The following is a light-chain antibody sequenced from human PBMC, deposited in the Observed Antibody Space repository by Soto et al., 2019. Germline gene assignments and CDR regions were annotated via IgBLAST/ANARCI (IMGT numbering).Light chain of an antibody. Sequence: QSVLTQPPSASGTPGQRVSITCSGSSSNIGSNSVQWHQQLPGTAPNLLIYADNQRPSGVPDRFSGSKSGTSASLAITGLQSGDEADYYCAAWDDSLNGFVLGTGTKVTVL. CDR2: ADN. CDR1: SSNIGSNS. V-gene: IGLV1-44*01. CDR3: AAWDDSLNGFV. J-gene: IGLJ1*01.